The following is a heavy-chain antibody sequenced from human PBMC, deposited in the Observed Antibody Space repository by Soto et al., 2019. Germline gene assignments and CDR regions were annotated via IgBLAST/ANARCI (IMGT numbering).Heavy chain of an antibody. CDR1: GYSISSGDY. Sequence: SETLSLTCVVSGYSISSGDYWSWVRQPPGKELEWIGSIYHSGKTYYKPSLRSRATVSVDTSKNQFSMKLISVTAADTAVYYCASDKRVTMIGGWFDPWGQGTLVTVSS. V-gene: IGHV4-38-2*01. CDR3: ASDKRVTMIGGWFDP. D-gene: IGHD3-22*01. CDR2: IYHSGKT. J-gene: IGHJ5*02.